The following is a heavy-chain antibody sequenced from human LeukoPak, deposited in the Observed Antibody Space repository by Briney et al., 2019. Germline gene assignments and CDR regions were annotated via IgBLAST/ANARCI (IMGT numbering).Heavy chain of an antibody. V-gene: IGHV3-48*03. D-gene: IGHD2-21*02. CDR1: GFTFRSYE. CDR3: ARDRSKVTAYDDALDI. CDR2: ISDIGTTQ. Sequence: PGGSLRLSCAASGFTFRSYELNWVRQAPGKGLEWVSYISDIGTTQHYADSVKGRFIISRDNAKNSLYLQMNSLRAADTAVYYCARDRSKVTAYDDALDIWGQGTMVIVSS. J-gene: IGHJ3*02.